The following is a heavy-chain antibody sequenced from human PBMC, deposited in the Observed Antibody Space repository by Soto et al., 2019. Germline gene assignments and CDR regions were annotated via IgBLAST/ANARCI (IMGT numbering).Heavy chain of an antibody. CDR2: IYYSGST. CDR3: ARATTTVTTNWFAP. V-gene: IGHV4-31*03. CDR1: GGSISSGGYY. D-gene: IGHD4-17*01. J-gene: IGHJ5*02. Sequence: SETLSLTCTVSGGSISSGGYYWSWIRQHPGKGLEWIGYIYYSGSTYYNPSLKSRVTISVDTSKNQFSLKLSSVTAADTAVYYCARATTTVTTNWFAPWGKGTLVTVPS.